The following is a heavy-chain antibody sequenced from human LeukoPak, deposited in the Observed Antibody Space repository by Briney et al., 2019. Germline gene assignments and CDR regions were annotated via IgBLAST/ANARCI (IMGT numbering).Heavy chain of an antibody. V-gene: IGHV1-46*01. CDR2: INPSGGST. CDR3: ARDKEPAPSYCSSTSCPIGHYAFDI. Sequence: ASVKVSCKASGYTFTSYYMHWVRQAPGQGLEWMGIINPSGGSTSYAQKFQGRVTMTRDTSTSTVYMELSSLRSEDTAVYYCARDKEPAPSYCSSTSCPIGHYAFDIWGQGTMVTVSS. J-gene: IGHJ3*02. CDR1: GYTFTSYY. D-gene: IGHD2-2*01.